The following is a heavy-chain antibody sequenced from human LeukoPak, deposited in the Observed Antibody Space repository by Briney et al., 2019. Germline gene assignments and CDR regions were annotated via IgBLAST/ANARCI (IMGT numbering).Heavy chain of an antibody. CDR3: ARERLGYCSSTSCPPPYFDY. CDR1: GGTFSSYA. CDR2: IIPILGIA. J-gene: IGHJ4*02. Sequence: SVKVSCKASGGTFSSYAISWVRQAPGQGLEWMGRIIPILGIANYAQKFQGRVTITADKSTSTAYMELSSLRSEDTAVYYCARERLGYCSSTSCPPPYFDYWGQGTLVTVSS. D-gene: IGHD2-2*01. V-gene: IGHV1-69*04.